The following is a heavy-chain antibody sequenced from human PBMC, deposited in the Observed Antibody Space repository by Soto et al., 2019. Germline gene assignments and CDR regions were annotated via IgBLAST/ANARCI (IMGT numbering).Heavy chain of an antibody. CDR2: IYWDDDK. CDR3: AHNNYYGSGSVY. CDR1: GFSLSTSGVG. J-gene: IGHJ4*02. Sequence: SGPTLVNPTQTLTLTCTFSGFSLSTSGVGVGWIRQPPGKALEWLALIYWDDDKQYSPSLKSRLTITKDTSKNHVVLMMTDMDPVDTATYYCAHNNYYGSGSVYWGQGTLVTVSS. V-gene: IGHV2-5*02. D-gene: IGHD3-10*01.